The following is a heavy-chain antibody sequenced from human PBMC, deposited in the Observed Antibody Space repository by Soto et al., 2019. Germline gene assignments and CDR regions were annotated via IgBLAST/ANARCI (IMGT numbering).Heavy chain of an antibody. CDR2: IYYSGST. D-gene: IGHD6-19*01. V-gene: IGHV4-31*03. CDR1: GGSISSGGYY. J-gene: IGHJ4*02. CDR3: ASSRIAVAIAPTLFDY. Sequence: SETLSLTCTVSGGSISSGGYYWSWIRQHPGKGLEWIGYIYYSGSTYYNPSLKSRVTISVDTSKNQFSLKLSSVTAADTAVYYCASSRIAVAIAPTLFDYWGQGTLVTV.